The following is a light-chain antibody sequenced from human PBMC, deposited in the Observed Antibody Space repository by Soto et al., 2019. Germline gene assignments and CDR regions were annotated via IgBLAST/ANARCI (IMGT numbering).Light chain of an antibody. CDR3: QQYGSSLWT. V-gene: IGKV3-20*01. Sequence: DIVLTQSPGTLSLSPGERATLSCRARQSVSSNLAWYQQKPGQAPRLLIYGASSRATGIPDRFSGSGSGTDFTLTISRLEPEDFAVYYCQQYGSSLWTFGQGTKVDIK. J-gene: IGKJ1*01. CDR1: QSVSSN. CDR2: GAS.